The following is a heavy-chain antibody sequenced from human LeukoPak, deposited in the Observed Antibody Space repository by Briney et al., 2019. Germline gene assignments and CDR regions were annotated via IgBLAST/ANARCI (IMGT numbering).Heavy chain of an antibody. D-gene: IGHD3-16*01. CDR2: IYYSGST. V-gene: IGHV4-31*03. CDR1: GGSISSGGYY. Sequence: SQTLSLTCTVSGGSISSGGYYWSWIRQHPGKGLEWIGYIYYSGSTYYNPSLKSRVTISVDTSKNQFSLKLSSVTAADTAVYYCARGSPRGYDYVWGSEGYYFDYWGQGTLVTVSS. CDR3: ARGSPRGYDYVWGSEGYYFDY. J-gene: IGHJ4*02.